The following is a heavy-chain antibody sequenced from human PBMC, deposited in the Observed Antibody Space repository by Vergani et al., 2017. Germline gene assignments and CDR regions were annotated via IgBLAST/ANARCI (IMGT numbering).Heavy chain of an antibody. Sequence: QAQLVQSGAEVKKPGASVRVPCKASRYPFSRYGISWVRQAPGQGLEWMGWISAYSGETRYARSLQGRVTMTTDASTNTAYMSRRSLRSDDTAIYYCARITELRFLEWSPYYYYYYMDVWGKGTTVTVSS. V-gene: IGHV1-18*01. CDR2: ISAYSGET. CDR3: ARITELRFLEWSPYYYYYYMDV. D-gene: IGHD3-3*01. J-gene: IGHJ6*03. CDR1: RYPFSRYG.